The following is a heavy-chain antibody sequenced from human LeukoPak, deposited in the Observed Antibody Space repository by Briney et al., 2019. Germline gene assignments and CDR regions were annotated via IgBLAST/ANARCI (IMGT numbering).Heavy chain of an antibody. CDR3: ARDISPMVRGVIGFDP. V-gene: IGHV4-34*01. J-gene: IGHJ5*02. D-gene: IGHD3-10*01. Sequence: SETLSLTCAVYGGSFSGYYWSWIRQPPGKGLEWIGEINHSGSTNYNPSLKSRVTISVDTSKNQFSLKLSSVTAADTAVYYCARDISPMVRGVIGFDPWGQGTLVTVSS. CDR2: INHSGST. CDR1: GGSFSGYY.